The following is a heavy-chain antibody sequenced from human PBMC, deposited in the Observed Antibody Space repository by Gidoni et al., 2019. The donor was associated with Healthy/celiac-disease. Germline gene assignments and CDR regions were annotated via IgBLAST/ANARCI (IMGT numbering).Heavy chain of an antibody. CDR1: GGSISSYY. J-gene: IGHJ2*01. V-gene: IGHV4-59*01. D-gene: IGHD3-10*01. CDR2: IYYSGST. CDR3: ARDSYGSGRYWYFDL. Sequence: QVQLQESGPGLVKPSATLSLTCTVSGGSISSYYWSWIRQPPGKGLEWIGYIYYSGSTNYNPSLKSRVTISVDTSKNQFSLKLSSVTAADTAVYYCARDSYGSGRYWYFDLWGRGTLVTVSS.